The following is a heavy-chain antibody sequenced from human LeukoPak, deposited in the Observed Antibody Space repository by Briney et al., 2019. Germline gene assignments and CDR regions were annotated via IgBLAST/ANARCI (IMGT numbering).Heavy chain of an antibody. D-gene: IGHD5-18*01. J-gene: IGHJ4*02. CDR3: AKFDTAGDY. V-gene: IGHV3-23*01. Sequence: GGSLRLSCAASGFTCTSYAKTWVRQAPAKGLEWVSAIGGTTGGTYYADSVKGRFTISRDNSKNTLYLQMNSLTAEDTAVYYCAKFDTAGDYWGQGTLVTVSS. CDR2: IGGTTGGT. CDR1: GFTCTSYA.